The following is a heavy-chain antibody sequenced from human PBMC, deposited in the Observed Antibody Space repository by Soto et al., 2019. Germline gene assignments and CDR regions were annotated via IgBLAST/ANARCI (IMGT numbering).Heavy chain of an antibody. CDR1: GGSISSGCYS. D-gene: IGHD6-13*01. CDR2: MYHSGNT. J-gene: IGHJ4*02. Sequence: SETLSLTCAVSGGSISSGCYSWNWIRQPPGKGLEWIGYMYHSGNTLYNPSLKSRVTISVDRSKNQFSLKLTSMTAADTAVYYCVRGTFSSSYYTFGYWGQGTLVTVSS. CDR3: VRGTFSSSYYTFGY. V-gene: IGHV4-30-2*01.